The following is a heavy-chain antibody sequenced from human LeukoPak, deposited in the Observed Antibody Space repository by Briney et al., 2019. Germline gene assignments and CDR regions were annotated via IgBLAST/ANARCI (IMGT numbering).Heavy chain of an antibody. J-gene: IGHJ5*02. CDR1: GFTFSSYA. CDR2: ISGSGGST. CDR3: AKDSGRLRGTTS. V-gene: IGHV3-23*01. Sequence: PGGSLRLSCAASGFTFSSYAMSGVRQAPGKGLEWVSAISGSGGSTYYADSVKGRFTISRDNSKNTLYLQMNSLRAEDTAVYYCAKDSGRLRGTTSWGQGTLVTVSS. D-gene: IGHD4-17*01.